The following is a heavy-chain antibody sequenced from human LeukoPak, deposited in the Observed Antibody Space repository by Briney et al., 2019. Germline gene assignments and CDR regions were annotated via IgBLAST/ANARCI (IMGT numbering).Heavy chain of an antibody. D-gene: IGHD2-2*01. CDR2: ISSSSSTI. CDR3: ARGPSNRYCSSTSCYPPFFY. V-gene: IGHV3-48*01. J-gene: IGHJ4*02. CDR1: GFTFSSYS. Sequence: PGGSLRLSCAASGFTFSSYSMNLVRQAPGKGLEWVSYISSSSSTIYYADSVMGRFTISRDNAKNSLYLQMNSLRAEDTAVYYCARGPSNRYCSSTSCYPPFFYWGQGTLVTVSS.